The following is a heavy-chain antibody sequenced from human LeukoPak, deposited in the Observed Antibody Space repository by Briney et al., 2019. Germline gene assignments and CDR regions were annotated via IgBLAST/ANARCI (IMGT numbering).Heavy chain of an antibody. CDR3: ARDGIAAAIYGMDV. V-gene: IGHV3-23*01. J-gene: IGHJ6*02. CDR1: GFTFSSFG. D-gene: IGHD6-13*01. Sequence: GGSLRLSCAASGFTFSSFGMNWVRQGPGKGLEWVSSITGSGGDTHYADSVKGRFTISRDNSKNTLYLQMNSLRAEDTAVYYCARDGIAAAIYGMDVWGQGTTVTVSS. CDR2: ITGSGGDT.